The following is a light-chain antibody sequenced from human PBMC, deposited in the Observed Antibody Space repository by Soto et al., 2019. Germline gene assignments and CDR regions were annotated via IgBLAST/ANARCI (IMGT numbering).Light chain of an antibody. Sequence: QYALTQPASVSGSPGQSITISCTGTSSDVGGYNYVSWYQQHPGKAPKLMIYDVSNRPSGVSNRFSGSKSGNTASLTISGLQAEDEADYYCSSYTGSSTLDVFGTGTKVNVL. CDR1: SSDVGGYNY. J-gene: IGLJ1*01. V-gene: IGLV2-14*01. CDR3: SSYTGSSTLDV. CDR2: DVS.